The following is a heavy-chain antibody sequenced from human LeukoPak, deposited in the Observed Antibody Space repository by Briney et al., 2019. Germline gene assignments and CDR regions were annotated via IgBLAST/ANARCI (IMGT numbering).Heavy chain of an antibody. CDR1: GFTFSIYA. CDR2: ISGSGTST. D-gene: IGHD2-2*02. Sequence: GGSLRLSCAASGFTFSIYAMSWVRQPPGKGLEWVSGISGSGTSTYYADSVKGRFTISRDNSKNTLYLQMNSLRAEDTAVYYCAKLDVASGCYRGFDYWGQGTLVTVSS. CDR3: AKLDVASGCYRGFDY. V-gene: IGHV3-23*01. J-gene: IGHJ4*02.